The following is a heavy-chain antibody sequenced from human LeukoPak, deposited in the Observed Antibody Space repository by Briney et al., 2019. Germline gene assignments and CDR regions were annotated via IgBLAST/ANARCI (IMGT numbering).Heavy chain of an antibody. CDR2: IYYSGSA. Sequence: PSETLSLTCTVSGGSISSISYYWGWIRQPPGKGLEWIGSIYYSGSAYYSPSLKSRVTISVDTSKNQFSLKLSSVTAADTAVYYCARLSGFGELMPFDYWGQGTLVTVSS. CDR1: GGSISSISYY. CDR3: ARLSGFGELMPFDY. J-gene: IGHJ4*02. D-gene: IGHD3-10*01. V-gene: IGHV4-39*01.